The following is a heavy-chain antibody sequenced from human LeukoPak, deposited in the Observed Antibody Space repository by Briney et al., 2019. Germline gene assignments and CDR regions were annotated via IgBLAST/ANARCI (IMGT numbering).Heavy chain of an antibody. CDR1: GFTFSDYY. CDR3: ARSHNPDWLLPYWFDP. CDR2: ISSSGSTI. J-gene: IGHJ5*02. D-gene: IGHD3-9*01. Sequence: GGSLRLSCAASGFTFSDYYMSWIRQAPGKGREGGSYISSSGSTIYYADSVEGRFTISRDNAKNSLYLQMNSLRAEDTAVYYCARSHNPDWLLPYWFDPWGQGTLVTVSS. V-gene: IGHV3-11*01.